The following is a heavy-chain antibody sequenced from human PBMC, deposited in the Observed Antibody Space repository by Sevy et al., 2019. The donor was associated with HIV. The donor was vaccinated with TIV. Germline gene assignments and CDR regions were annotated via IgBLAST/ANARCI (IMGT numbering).Heavy chain of an antibody. J-gene: IGHJ6*02. Sequence: GGSLRLSCAASGFTFSSHWMSWVRQAPGKGLEWVANIKQEGSEKYYVDSVKGRFTISRDNARNSLSLQMTGLRAEDTAVYYCARDTGGIGMDVWGQGTTVTVSS. D-gene: IGHD6-13*01. V-gene: IGHV3-7*01. CDR3: ARDTGGIGMDV. CDR1: GFTFSSHW. CDR2: IKQEGSEK.